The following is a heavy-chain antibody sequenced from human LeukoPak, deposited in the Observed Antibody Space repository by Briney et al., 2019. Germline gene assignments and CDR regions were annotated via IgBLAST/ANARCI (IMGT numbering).Heavy chain of an antibody. Sequence: ASVKVSCKASGYTFTSYGISWVRQAPGQGLEWMGWISAYNGNTNYAQKLQGRGTMTTDTSTSTAYMELRSLRSDDTAVYYCARVRYCSGGSCYSDAFDIWGQGTMVTVSS. CDR1: GYTFTSYG. V-gene: IGHV1-18*04. J-gene: IGHJ3*02. CDR2: ISAYNGNT. CDR3: ARVRYCSGGSCYSDAFDI. D-gene: IGHD2-15*01.